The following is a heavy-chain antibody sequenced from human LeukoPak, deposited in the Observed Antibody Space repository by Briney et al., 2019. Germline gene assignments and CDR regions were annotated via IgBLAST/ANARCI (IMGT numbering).Heavy chain of an antibody. Sequence: SQTLSLTCAISGDSVSSNSVAWNWIRQSPSRGLEWLGRTYYRSKWFNDYAVSVKSRITINPDTSKNQFSLKLSSVTAADTAVYYCARFSGGRLRFLEWRQFDYWGQGTLVTVSS. J-gene: IGHJ4*02. CDR1: GDSVSSNSVA. D-gene: IGHD3-3*01. CDR3: ARFSGGRLRFLEWRQFDY. CDR2: TYYRSKWFN. V-gene: IGHV6-1*01.